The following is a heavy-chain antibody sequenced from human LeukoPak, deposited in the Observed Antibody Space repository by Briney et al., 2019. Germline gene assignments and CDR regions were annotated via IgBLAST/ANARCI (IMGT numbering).Heavy chain of an antibody. V-gene: IGHV3-74*01. Sequence: PGGSLRLSCAASGFAFSAYWMLWVRQAPGKGLVWVSRINTDGSIMHNADSVKGRFTISRDNAKNTLYLQMNSLIAEDTAIYYCARESYAMGTYWGQGTLVTVSS. CDR3: ARESYAMGTY. CDR2: INTDGSIM. J-gene: IGHJ4*02. D-gene: IGHD2-8*01. CDR1: GFAFSAYW.